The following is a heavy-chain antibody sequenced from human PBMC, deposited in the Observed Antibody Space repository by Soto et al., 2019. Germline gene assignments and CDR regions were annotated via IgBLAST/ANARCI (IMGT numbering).Heavy chain of an antibody. J-gene: IGHJ6*04. CDR2: AYYSGST. CDR3: ATGTDYTQIGSYHYRMEG. CDR1: CGSISSCY. V-gene: IGHV4-59*01. Sequence: SETLSLTCTVSCGSISSCYWSCIRQPPGKGLEWIVHAYYSGSTNYDPSLKSRVTISVDMPKNQVSLRLTSVTAADTAVYYCATGTDYTQIGSYHYRMEGCGKGTRVTVSS. D-gene: IGHD4-4*01.